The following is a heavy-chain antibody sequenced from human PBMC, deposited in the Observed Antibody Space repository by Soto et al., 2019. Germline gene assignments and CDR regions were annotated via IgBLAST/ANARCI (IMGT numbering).Heavy chain of an antibody. V-gene: IGHV5-51*01. CDR3: ARVAKPGGAVQYFGY. Sequence: GESLKISCQGSGYSFTSYWIFWVRQMPVKGLEFMGIIYPSYSDTRYSPSFQGHVTISSYNSISTSYLQLISLQASDTAMYYCARVAKPGGAVQYFGYWGQGTLVTVSS. CDR1: GYSFTSYW. J-gene: IGHJ4*02. CDR2: IYPSYSDT. D-gene: IGHD1-1*01.